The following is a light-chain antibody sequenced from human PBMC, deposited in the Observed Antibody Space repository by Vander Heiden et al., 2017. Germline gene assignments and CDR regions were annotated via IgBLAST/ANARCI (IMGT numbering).Light chain of an antibody. CDR1: QSISSS. Sequence: DIQLTPSPSSLSASVGDRVTITCRASQSISSSLNWYQQKPGNAPKLLIYAASSLQSGVPSRFSGSGSGTDFTLTISSLQPEDYATYYCQQSDSTPRTFGQGTKLEIK. J-gene: IGKJ2*01. CDR2: AAS. CDR3: QQSDSTPRT. V-gene: IGKV1-39*01.